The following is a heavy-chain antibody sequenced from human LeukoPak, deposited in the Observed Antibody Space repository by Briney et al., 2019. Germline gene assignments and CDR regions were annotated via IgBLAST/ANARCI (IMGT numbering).Heavy chain of an antibody. CDR1: GFTFSSYW. J-gene: IGHJ5*02. CDR3: AREGSSSWYWFDP. Sequence: GGSLRLSCAASGFTFSSYWMSWVRQAPGKGLEWVANIKQDGSEKYYVDSVKGRFTISRDNAKNSLYPQMNSLRAEDTAVYYCAREGSSSWYWFDPWGQGTLVTVSS. V-gene: IGHV3-7*01. CDR2: IKQDGSEK. D-gene: IGHD6-13*01.